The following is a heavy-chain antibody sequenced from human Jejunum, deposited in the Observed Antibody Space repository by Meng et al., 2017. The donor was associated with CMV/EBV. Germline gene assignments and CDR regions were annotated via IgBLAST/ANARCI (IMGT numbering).Heavy chain of an antibody. Sequence: QVQQLQSGSKLKTPGPSGKVSCKASGYTFSTYTINWVRQAHGRGLEWMGWISTNTGTPTYTQGFTGRFVFSLDTSVSTAYLQISSLKAEDTAVYYCARGGNFDPWGQGTLVTVSS. CDR3: ARGGNFDP. J-gene: IGHJ5*02. CDR2: ISTNTGTP. V-gene: IGHV7-4-1*02. D-gene: IGHD2/OR15-2a*01. CDR1: GYTFSTYT.